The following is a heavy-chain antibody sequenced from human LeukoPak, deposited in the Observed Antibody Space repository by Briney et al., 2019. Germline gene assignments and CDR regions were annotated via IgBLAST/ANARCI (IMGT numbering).Heavy chain of an antibody. D-gene: IGHD6-13*01. J-gene: IGHJ4*02. CDR1: GFTFSSYW. CDR2: INHNGNVN. Sequence: GGSLRLSCAASGFTFSSYWMNWARQAPGKGLEWVASINHNGNVNYYVDSVKGRFTISRDNAKNSLYLQMSNLRAEDTAVYYCVKVSGMYSSSWPTDIWGQGTLVTVSS. V-gene: IGHV3-7*03. CDR3: VKVSGMYSSSWPTDI.